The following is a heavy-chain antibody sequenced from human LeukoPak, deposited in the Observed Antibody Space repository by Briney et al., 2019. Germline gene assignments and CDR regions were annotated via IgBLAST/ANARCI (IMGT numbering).Heavy chain of an antibody. CDR1: GFTVSNNY. V-gene: IGHV3-53*01. CDR3: ARDTTMVRGVMGYYYGMDV. Sequence: GGSLRLSCAASGFTVSNNYMSWVRQAPGKGLEWVSIIYSGGSTYYADSVKGRFTISRDNSKNTLYLQMNSLRAEDTAVYYCARDTTMVRGVMGYYYGMDVWGQGTTVTVSS. CDR2: IYSGGST. J-gene: IGHJ6*02. D-gene: IGHD3-10*01.